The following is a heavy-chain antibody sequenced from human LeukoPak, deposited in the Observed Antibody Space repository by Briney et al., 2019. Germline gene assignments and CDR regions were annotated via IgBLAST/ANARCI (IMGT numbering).Heavy chain of an antibody. CDR3: ARGDSYYGSGSYSMYYFDY. D-gene: IGHD3-10*01. CDR1: GYTFTSYG. CDR2: ISAYNGNT. V-gene: IGHV1-18*01. J-gene: IGHJ4*02. Sequence: GASVTVSCKASGYTFTSYGISWVRQAPGQGLEWMGWISAYNGNTNYAQKLQGRVTMTTDTSTSTAYMELRSLRSDDTAVYYCARGDSYYGSGSYSMYYFDYWGQGTLVTVSS.